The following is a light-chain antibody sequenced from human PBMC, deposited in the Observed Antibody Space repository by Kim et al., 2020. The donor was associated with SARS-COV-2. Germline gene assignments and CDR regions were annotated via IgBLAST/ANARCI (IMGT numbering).Light chain of an antibody. Sequence: QSVLTQPPSASGTPGQRVTISCSGSSSNIGSNAVSWYQQLPGTAPKLLIYNDNHRPSGIPARFSGSKSGTSASLAISGLQSEDEADYFCSSWADSLNGHVVFGGGTQLTVL. CDR1: SSNIGSNA. CDR2: NDN. J-gene: IGLJ2*01. V-gene: IGLV1-44*01. CDR3: SSWADSLNGHVV.